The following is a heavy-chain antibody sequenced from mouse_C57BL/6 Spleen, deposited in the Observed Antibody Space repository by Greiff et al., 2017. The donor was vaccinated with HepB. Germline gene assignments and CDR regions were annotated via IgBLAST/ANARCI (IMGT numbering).Heavy chain of an antibody. CDR3: ARNEGSSYWYFDV. Sequence: VQLQQSGPGLVQPSQSLSITCTVSGFSLTSYGVHWVRQSPGKGLEWLGVIWSGGSTDYNAAFIFRLSISKDNYKSQVFFKMNSLQADDTAIYYCARNEGSSYWYFDVWGTGTTVTVSS. CDR1: GFSLTSYG. J-gene: IGHJ1*03. CDR2: IWSGGST. D-gene: IGHD1-1*01. V-gene: IGHV2-2*01.